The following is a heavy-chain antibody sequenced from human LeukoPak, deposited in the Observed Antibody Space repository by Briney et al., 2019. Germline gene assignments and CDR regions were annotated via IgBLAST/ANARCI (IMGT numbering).Heavy chain of an antibody. CDR2: VNYSGST. J-gene: IGHJ4*02. V-gene: IGHV4-34*01. CDR1: GGSFSGYY. CDR3: ARGREVTRDFDY. Sequence: SETLSHTCVVYGGSFSGYYWSWIRQPPGKGLEWIGDVNYSGSTRYNPSLESRVTISVDTSKSQFSLKLSSVTAADTSVYYCARGREVTRDFDYWGQGTLVSVSS. D-gene: IGHD4-23*01.